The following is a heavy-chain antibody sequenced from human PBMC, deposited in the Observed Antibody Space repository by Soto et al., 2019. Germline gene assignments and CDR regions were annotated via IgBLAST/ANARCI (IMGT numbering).Heavy chain of an antibody. CDR3: ARDVNWNDVWGY. Sequence: EVQLVESGGGLVKPGGSLRLSCAGSGFTFSTYTMNWVRQAPGKGLEWVSSISSSSNYIHYADSVKGRFTISRDNAKNSLYLQMNSLRAEDTAVYYCARDVNWNDVWGYRGQGTLVTVSS. V-gene: IGHV3-21*01. J-gene: IGHJ4*02. CDR2: ISSSSNYI. D-gene: IGHD1-1*01. CDR1: GFTFSTYT.